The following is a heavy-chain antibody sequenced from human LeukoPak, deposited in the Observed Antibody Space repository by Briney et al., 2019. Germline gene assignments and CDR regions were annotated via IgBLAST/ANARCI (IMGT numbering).Heavy chain of an antibody. J-gene: IGHJ4*02. V-gene: IGHV4-31*03. CDR1: GGSISSGGYY. CDR2: IYYSGST. D-gene: IGHD3-10*01. CDR3: ASYFYVSGSYYRSFDY. Sequence: SQTLSLTCTVSGGSISSGGYYWSWLRQHPGKGLEWIGYIYYSGSTYYNPSLKSRVTISVDTSKNQFSLKLSSVTAADTAVYYCASYFYVSGSYYRSFDYWGQGTLVTVSS.